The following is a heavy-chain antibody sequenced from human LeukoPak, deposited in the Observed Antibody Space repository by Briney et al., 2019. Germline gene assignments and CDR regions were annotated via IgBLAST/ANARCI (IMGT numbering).Heavy chain of an antibody. CDR2: ISAYNGDT. J-gene: IGHJ4*02. Sequence: GASVKVSCKASGYTFTNYGISWVRQAPGQGLEWLGWISAYNGDTNYAQKLQDRVTLTTDTSTNTAYMEVRSLRSDDTAVYYCARDLPIPIGGMFDYWGQGTLITVSS. CDR3: ARDLPIPIGGMFDY. D-gene: IGHD2-2*02. V-gene: IGHV1-18*01. CDR1: GYTFTNYG.